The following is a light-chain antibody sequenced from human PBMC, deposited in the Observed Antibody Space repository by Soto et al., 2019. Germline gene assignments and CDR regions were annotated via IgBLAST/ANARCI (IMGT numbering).Light chain of an antibody. CDR2: LGS. J-gene: IGKJ3*01. V-gene: IGKV2-28*01. CDR1: QSLLHSNGYNY. Sequence: DIVMTQSPLSLPVSPGEPASISCRSSQSLLHSNGYNYLDWYLQKPGQSPQLLIYLGSNRASGVPDRCSGSASGTDFTLKISRVEAEDVGVYYCMQALQTPVTFGPGTKVDIK. CDR3: MQALQTPVT.